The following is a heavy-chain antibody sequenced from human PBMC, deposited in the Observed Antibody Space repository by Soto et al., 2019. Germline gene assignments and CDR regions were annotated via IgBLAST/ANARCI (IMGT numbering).Heavy chain of an antibody. D-gene: IGHD4-4*01. CDR2: VDPEDAET. Sequence: EVQLVQSGAEVKKPGTTVKISCKVSGYTFTDYYMHWVQQAPGKGLEWMGLVDPEDAETIYAEKFQDRVNITADTSTDTAYMELSSLRSDDTAVYYCATLTRSTGAIFDYWGQGTLVTVSS. CDR3: ATLTRSTGAIFDY. J-gene: IGHJ4*02. V-gene: IGHV1-69-2*01. CDR1: GYTFTDYY.